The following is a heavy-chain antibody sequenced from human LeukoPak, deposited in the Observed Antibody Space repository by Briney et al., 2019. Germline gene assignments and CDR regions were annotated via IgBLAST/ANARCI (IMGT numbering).Heavy chain of an antibody. CDR3: AKALDSSGYMGSYYFDY. V-gene: IGHV3-11*01. Sequence: GWSLRLSCAASGFTFTDYYMSWIRQAPGKGLEWVSYITNSGTTIYYADSVKGRFTISRDNSKNTLCLQMNSLRAEDTAVYYCAKALDSSGYMGSYYFDYWGQGTLVTVSS. CDR1: GFTFTDYY. D-gene: IGHD3-22*01. J-gene: IGHJ4*02. CDR2: ITNSGTTI.